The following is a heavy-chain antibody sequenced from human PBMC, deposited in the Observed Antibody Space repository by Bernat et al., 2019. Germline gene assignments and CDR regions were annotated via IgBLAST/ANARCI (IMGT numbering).Heavy chain of an antibody. CDR1: GFTFSSYA. Sequence: EVQLVESGGGLVQPGGSLRLSCAASGFTFSSYAIHWVRQAPGKGLEYVSAISSNGGSTYYANSVKGRFTISRDNSKNTLYLQMGSLRAEDMAVYYCARGSTYYDFWSGFEPGDYWGQGTLVTVSS. D-gene: IGHD3-3*01. CDR2: ISSNGGST. J-gene: IGHJ4*02. CDR3: ARGSTYYDFWSGFEPGDY. V-gene: IGHV3-64*01.